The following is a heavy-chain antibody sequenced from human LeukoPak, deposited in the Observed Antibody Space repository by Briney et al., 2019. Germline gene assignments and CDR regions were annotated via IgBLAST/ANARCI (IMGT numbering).Heavy chain of an antibody. CDR1: GFTVSSNY. V-gene: IGHV3-66*02. Sequence: GGSLRHSCEDSGFTVSSNYMSWVRQAPGKGLEWISVIYSVGTTYYADSVKGRFTISRDTSKNTVFLQMNSLRAEDTAVYYCARLESTEGTLYWGQGTLVTVSS. J-gene: IGHJ4*02. CDR3: ARLESTEGTLY. D-gene: IGHD5/OR15-5a*01. CDR2: IYSVGTT.